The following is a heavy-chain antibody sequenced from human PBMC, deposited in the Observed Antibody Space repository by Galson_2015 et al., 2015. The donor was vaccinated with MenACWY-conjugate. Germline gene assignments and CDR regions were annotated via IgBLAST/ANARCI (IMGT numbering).Heavy chain of an antibody. D-gene: IGHD2-21*01. V-gene: IGHV3-7*01. Sequence: SLRLSCAASGFTFSNSWMNWIRQASGSGLEWVANINPEGSRGTYVDSVKGRFTISRDNAENSVYLEMNSLRPEDTAVFYCAAWIADDNYWAQGTLVTVSS. CDR3: AAWIADDNY. CDR2: INPEGSRG. J-gene: IGHJ4*02. CDR1: GFTFSNSW.